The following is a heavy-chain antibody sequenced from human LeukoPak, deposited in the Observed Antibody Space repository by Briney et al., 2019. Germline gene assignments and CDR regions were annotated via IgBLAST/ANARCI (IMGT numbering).Heavy chain of an antibody. Sequence: SETLSLTCTVSGGSISSSSYYWGWIRQPPGKGLVWIGSIYYSGSTYYNPSLKSRVTISVDTSKNQFSLKLSSVTAADTAVYYCARTLYGSYYYYYYYMDVWGKGTTVTVSS. CDR1: GGSISSSSYY. CDR2: IYYSGST. D-gene: IGHD2-15*01. J-gene: IGHJ6*03. V-gene: IGHV4-39*01. CDR3: ARTLYGSYYYYYYYMDV.